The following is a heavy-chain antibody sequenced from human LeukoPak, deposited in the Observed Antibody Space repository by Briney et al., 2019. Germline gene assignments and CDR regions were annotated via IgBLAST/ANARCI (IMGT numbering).Heavy chain of an antibody. J-gene: IGHJ6*02. CDR1: GFTFRSHS. V-gene: IGHV3-48*02. CDR3: ARDYYGMDV. Sequence: GGSLRLSCAASGFTFRSHSMSWVRQGPGKGLECVSYISSTGGTIYYADSVKGRFTISRDNAKNSLYLQMNSLREEDTAVYYCARDYYGMDVWGQGTTVTVSS. CDR2: ISSTGGTI.